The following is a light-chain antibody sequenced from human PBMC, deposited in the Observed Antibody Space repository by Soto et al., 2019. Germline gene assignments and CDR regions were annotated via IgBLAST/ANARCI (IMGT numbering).Light chain of an antibody. Sequence: DIQITQSPSTLSASVGDRVTITCRASQSISSWLAWYQQKPGKAPKLLIYKASSLESGVPSRFSGSGSGTEFTLPISSLQPDDFATYYCQQYNSYPYTFGQGTKLEIK. J-gene: IGKJ2*01. CDR1: QSISSW. CDR3: QQYNSYPYT. CDR2: KAS. V-gene: IGKV1-5*03.